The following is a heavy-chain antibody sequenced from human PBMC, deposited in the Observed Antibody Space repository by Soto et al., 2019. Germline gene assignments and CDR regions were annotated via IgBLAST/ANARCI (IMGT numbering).Heavy chain of an antibody. CDR1: GFTFSSYT. D-gene: IGHD1-26*01. CDR3: AIVIVGATVLPEQYYYYGMDV. Sequence: GGSLRLSCAASGFTFSSYTMTWVRQAPGKGLEWVSLIAEDGGTTYNTDSVRGRFTISRDNSKNTLYLQMNSLRSEDTAVYYCAIVIVGATVLPEQYYYYGMDVWGQGTTVTVSS. CDR2: IAEDGGTT. V-gene: IGHV3-23*01. J-gene: IGHJ6*02.